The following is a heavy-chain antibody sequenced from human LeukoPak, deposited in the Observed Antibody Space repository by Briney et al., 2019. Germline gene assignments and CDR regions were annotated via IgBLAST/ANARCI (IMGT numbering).Heavy chain of an antibody. J-gene: IGHJ1*01. CDR1: GGSISSSSYY. V-gene: IGHV4-39*07. CDR2: IYYSGST. Sequence: PSETLSLTCTVSGGSISSSSYYWGWIRQPPGKGLEWIGSIYYSGSTYYNPSLKSRVTISVDTSKNQFSLKLSSVTAAHTAVYYCARDRYFQHWGQGTLVTVSS. CDR3: ARDRYFQH.